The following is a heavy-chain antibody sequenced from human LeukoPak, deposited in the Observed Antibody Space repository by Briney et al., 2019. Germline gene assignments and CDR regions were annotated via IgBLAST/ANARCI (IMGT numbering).Heavy chain of an antibody. J-gene: IGHJ1*01. D-gene: IGHD2/OR15-2a*01. CDR2: IRSKAYDGTP. V-gene: IGHV3-49*03. Sequence: PGRSLRLSCRASGFSFGDYAMSWFRQAPGKGLEWVGFIRSKAYDGTPEYAASVKGRFTISRDDSTSIAYLQMNSLKTEDTAVYYCTSYFNQVHPSEYFQHWGQGTLVTVSS. CDR1: GFSFGDYA. CDR3: TSYFNQVHPSEYFQH.